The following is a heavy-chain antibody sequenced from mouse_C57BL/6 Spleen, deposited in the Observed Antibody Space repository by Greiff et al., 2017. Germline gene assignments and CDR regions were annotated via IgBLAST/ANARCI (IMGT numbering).Heavy chain of an antibody. D-gene: IGHD1-1*01. CDR1: GFTFSSYG. CDR2: ISSGGSYT. Sequence: EVQLVESGGDLVKPGGSLKLSCAASGFTFSSYGMSWVRQTPDKRLEWVATISSGGSYTYYPDSVKGRFTISRDNAKNTLSLQMSSLKSDDTAMYYCAGQDLFYYFDDWGQGTTLTVSS. CDR3: AGQDLFYYFDD. J-gene: IGHJ2*01. V-gene: IGHV5-6*01.